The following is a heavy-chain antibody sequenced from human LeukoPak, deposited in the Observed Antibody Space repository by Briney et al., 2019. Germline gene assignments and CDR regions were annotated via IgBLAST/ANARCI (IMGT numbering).Heavy chain of an antibody. V-gene: IGHV3-23*01. J-gene: IGHJ4*02. D-gene: IGHD3-10*01. CDR2: INGSGEST. Sequence: AGSLRLSCAASGFTFRSYAVSWVRQAPGKGLEWVSGINGSGESTYYADSVKGRFTICRDNSKNTLYLQMNSLRAEDTAVYYCAKDRQNYYGSGYYFDYWGQGTLVSVSS. CDR3: AKDRQNYYGSGYYFDY. CDR1: GFTFRSYA.